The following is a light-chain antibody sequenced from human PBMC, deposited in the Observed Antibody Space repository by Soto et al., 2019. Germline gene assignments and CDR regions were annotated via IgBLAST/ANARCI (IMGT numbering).Light chain of an antibody. CDR1: QCVSSSY. CDR3: QQYGCSPWT. Sequence: EIVLTQSPGTLSLSPGERATLSGRASQCVSSSYLAWYQQKPGQAPRLLIYGASSRVTGIPDRFSGSGSGTDFTLTISRLEPEDFAVYYCQQYGCSPWTFGQGTKVEIK. V-gene: IGKV3-20*01. CDR2: GAS. J-gene: IGKJ1*01.